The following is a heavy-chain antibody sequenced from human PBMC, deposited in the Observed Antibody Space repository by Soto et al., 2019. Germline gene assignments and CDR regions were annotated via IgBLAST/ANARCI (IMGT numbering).Heavy chain of an antibody. CDR2: IIPIFGTA. D-gene: IGHD6-19*01. Sequence: SVKVSCKASGGTFSSYAISWVRQAPGQGLEWMGGIIPIFGTANYAQKFQGRVTITADESTSTAYMELSSLRSEDTAVYYCARVGVGAGYSSGWYLDYWGQGTLVTVSS. CDR3: ARVGVGAGYSSGWYLDY. V-gene: IGHV1-69*13. CDR1: GGTFSSYA. J-gene: IGHJ4*02.